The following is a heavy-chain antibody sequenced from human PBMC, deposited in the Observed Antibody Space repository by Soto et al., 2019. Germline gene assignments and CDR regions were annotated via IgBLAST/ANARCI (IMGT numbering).Heavy chain of an antibody. CDR3: ARVPHYYDSSGPPDI. Sequence: ASVKVSCKASGGTFSSYTISWVRQAPGQGLEWMGRIIPILGIANYAQKFQGRVTITADKSTSTAYMELSSLRSEDTAVYYCARVPHYYDSSGPPDIWGQGTMVTVSS. CDR2: IIPILGIA. D-gene: IGHD3-22*01. V-gene: IGHV1-69*02. CDR1: GGTFSSYT. J-gene: IGHJ3*02.